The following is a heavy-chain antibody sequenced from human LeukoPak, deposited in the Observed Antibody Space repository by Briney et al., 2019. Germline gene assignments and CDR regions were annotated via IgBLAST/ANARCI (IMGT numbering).Heavy chain of an antibody. D-gene: IGHD5-24*01. CDR3: AKDVGDGYIPGFDY. V-gene: IGHV3-48*01. Sequence: GGSLRLSCAASGFTFSSYSMNWVRQAPGKGLEWVSYISSSSSTIYYADSVKGRFTISRDNSKNTLYLQMNSLRAEDTAVYYCAKDVGDGYIPGFDYWGQGTLVTVSS. CDR1: GFTFSSYS. CDR2: ISSSSSTI. J-gene: IGHJ4*02.